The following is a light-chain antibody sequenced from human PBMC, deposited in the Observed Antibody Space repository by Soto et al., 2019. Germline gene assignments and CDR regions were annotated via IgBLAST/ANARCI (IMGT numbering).Light chain of an antibody. CDR2: SAS. CDR3: QQADTFPIP. Sequence: DIQMTQSPSSVSAYVGDRVTITCQASQGISRSLAWYQQKPGKAPKLLIYSASSLQSGVPSRFSGSGFGTDFTLTISSLQPEDFATYYCQQADTFPIPFGQGTRLEV. CDR1: QGISRS. V-gene: IGKV1D-12*01. J-gene: IGKJ5*01.